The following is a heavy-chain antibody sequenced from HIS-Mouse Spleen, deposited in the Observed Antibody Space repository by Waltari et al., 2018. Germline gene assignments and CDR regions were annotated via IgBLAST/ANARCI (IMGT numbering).Heavy chain of an antibody. Sequence: QVQLVQSGAEVKKPGASVKVSCQASGYTFNAYDMPWVPQAPGPGLEWMGWINPNSGGTNYAQKFQGRVTMTRDTSISTAYMELSRLRSDDTAVYYCARDKRRREAAAGTDAFDIWGQGTMVTVSS. D-gene: IGHD6-13*01. CDR2: INPNSGGT. V-gene: IGHV1-2*02. J-gene: IGHJ3*02. CDR1: GYTFNAYD. CDR3: ARDKRRREAAAGTDAFDI.